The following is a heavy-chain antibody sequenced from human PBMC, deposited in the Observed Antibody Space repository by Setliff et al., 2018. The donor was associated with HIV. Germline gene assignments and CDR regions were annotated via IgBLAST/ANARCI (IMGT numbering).Heavy chain of an antibody. CDR3: AKDRDYGDNLLLLNWFDP. CDR2: INWNGVST. D-gene: IGHD4-17*01. J-gene: IGHJ5*02. V-gene: IGHV3-20*01. CDR1: GFTFDDYG. Sequence: PGGSLRLSCAASGFTFDDYGMSWVRQAPGKGLEWVSGINWNGVSTGYVDSVKGRFTISRDTAKNTLYLQMNSLRGEDTAVYHCAKDRDYGDNLLLLNWFDPWGQGTLVTVSS.